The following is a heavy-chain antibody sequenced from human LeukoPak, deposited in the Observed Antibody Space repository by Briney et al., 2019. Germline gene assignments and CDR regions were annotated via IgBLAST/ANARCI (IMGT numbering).Heavy chain of an antibody. CDR2: IIPIFGTA. Sequence: SVKVSCKASGGTFSSYAISWVRQAPGQGLEWMGGIIPIFGTANYAQKFQGRVTITTDESTSTAYMGLSSLRSEDTAVYYCASSIFGVVIIGFRFDYWGQGTLVTVSS. V-gene: IGHV1-69*05. D-gene: IGHD3-3*01. CDR1: GGTFSSYA. J-gene: IGHJ4*02. CDR3: ASSIFGVVIIGFRFDY.